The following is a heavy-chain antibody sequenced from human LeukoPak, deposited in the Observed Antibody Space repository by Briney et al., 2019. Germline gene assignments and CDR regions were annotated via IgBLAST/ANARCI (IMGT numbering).Heavy chain of an antibody. V-gene: IGHV5-51*01. J-gene: IGHJ4*02. D-gene: IGHD2-2*01. Sequence: GESLMISCKGSGYNFNTYWIAWVRQMPGKGLEWMGVIYPDDSDTRYSPAFQGRVTISVDKSISTAYLQWSSLKTSDTAMYYCARRGSSSWYGDFDFWGQGALVSVSS. CDR1: GYNFNTYW. CDR3: ARRGSSSWYGDFDF. CDR2: IYPDDSDT.